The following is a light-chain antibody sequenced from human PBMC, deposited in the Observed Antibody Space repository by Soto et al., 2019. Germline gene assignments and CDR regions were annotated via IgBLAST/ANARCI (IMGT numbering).Light chain of an antibody. Sequence: EIVMTQSPATLSLSPGERATLSCRASQSVSSSYLSWYQQKPGQAPRLLIYGASTRATGIPARFSGSGSGTDFTLTISSLQPEDFAVYYCQQDYNLPYPFGQGTKLELK. CDR1: QSVSSSY. CDR2: GAS. CDR3: QQDYNLPYP. V-gene: IGKV3D-7*01. J-gene: IGKJ2*01.